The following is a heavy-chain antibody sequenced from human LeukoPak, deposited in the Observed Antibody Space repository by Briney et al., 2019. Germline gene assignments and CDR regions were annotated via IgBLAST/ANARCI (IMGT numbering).Heavy chain of an antibody. CDR2: ISYDGSNK. Sequence: QAGGSLRLSCAASGFTFSSYGMHWVRQAPGKGLEWVAVISYDGSNKYYADSVKGRFTISRDNSKNTLYLQMNSLRAEDTAVYYCAKDHRRRSGATYYFDYWGQGTLVTVSS. D-gene: IGHD1-26*01. CDR1: GFTFSSYG. V-gene: IGHV3-30*18. CDR3: AKDHRRRSGATYYFDY. J-gene: IGHJ4*02.